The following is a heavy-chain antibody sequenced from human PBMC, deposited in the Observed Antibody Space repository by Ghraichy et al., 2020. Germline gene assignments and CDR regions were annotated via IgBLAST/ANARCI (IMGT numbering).Heavy chain of an antibody. CDR3: ARIYGHFDY. Sequence: SETLSLTCSVSGGSFSSGAHYWSWIRQPPGKGLEWISFIYYKGNTNYNPSLKSRVTISLDTSKNQFSLNLRSVTAADTAVYYCARIYGHFDYWGQGTLVTVSS. V-gene: IGHV4-61*08. CDR1: GGSFSSGAHY. CDR2: IYYKGNT. J-gene: IGHJ4*02. D-gene: IGHD3-10*01.